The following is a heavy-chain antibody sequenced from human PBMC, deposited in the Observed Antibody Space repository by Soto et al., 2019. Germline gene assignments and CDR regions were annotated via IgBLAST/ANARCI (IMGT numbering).Heavy chain of an antibody. D-gene: IGHD2-15*01. CDR3: ARDPLYCSGGSCYPDYYFDY. V-gene: IGHV1-2*04. J-gene: IGHJ4*02. CDR2: INPNSGGT. Sequence: QVQLVQSGAEVKKPGASVKVSCKASGYTFTGYYMHWVRQAPGQGLEWMGWINPNSGGTNYAQKFQGWVTMTRDPSISTAYMELSRLRSDDTAVYYCARDPLYCSGGSCYPDYYFDYWGQGTLVTVSS. CDR1: GYTFTGYY.